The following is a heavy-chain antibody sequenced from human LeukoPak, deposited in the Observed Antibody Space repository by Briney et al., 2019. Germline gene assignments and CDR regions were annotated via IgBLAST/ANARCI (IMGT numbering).Heavy chain of an antibody. V-gene: IGHV4-59*01. CDR3: ARARGIAARERPTDY. J-gene: IGHJ4*02. CDR2: IYYSGST. Sequence: TSETLSLTCTVSGGSISSYYWSWIRQPPGKGLEWIGYIYYSGSTNYNPSLKSRVTISVDTSKNQFSLKLSSVTAADTAVYYCARARGIAARERPTDYWGQGTLVTVSS. D-gene: IGHD6-6*01. CDR1: GGSISSYY.